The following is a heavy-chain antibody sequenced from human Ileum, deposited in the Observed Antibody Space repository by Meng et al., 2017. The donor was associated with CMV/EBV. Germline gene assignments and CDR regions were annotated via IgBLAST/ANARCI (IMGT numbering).Heavy chain of an antibody. V-gene: IGHV4-4*07. CDR1: GGSIRGYY. CDR3: ARGSSSWSFDY. J-gene: IGHJ4*02. CDR2: VYSSGST. D-gene: IGHD2-2*01. Sequence: VQVADSCPAPVTSSVTLSLTFTLSGGSIRGYYWSWIRQPATKGLEWIVRVYSSGSTDYNPSLPSRVTMSVDTSKNQFSLKLSSVTAADTAVYYCARGSSSWSFDYWGQGTLVTVSS.